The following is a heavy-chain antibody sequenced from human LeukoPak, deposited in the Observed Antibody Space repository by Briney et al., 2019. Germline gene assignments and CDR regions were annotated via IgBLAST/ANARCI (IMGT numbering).Heavy chain of an antibody. V-gene: IGHV3-23*01. Sequence: PGGSLRLSCAASGFTFSSYAMSWVRQAPGKGLEWVSSICGSGDTTYYADSVKGRFTISRDNSKNTLYLQMNSLRAEDTAVYFCAKDLEYQVLWGYFDSWGQGTLVTVSS. CDR1: GFTFSSYA. D-gene: IGHD2-2*01. CDR3: AKDLEYQVLWGYFDS. CDR2: ICGSGDTT. J-gene: IGHJ4*02.